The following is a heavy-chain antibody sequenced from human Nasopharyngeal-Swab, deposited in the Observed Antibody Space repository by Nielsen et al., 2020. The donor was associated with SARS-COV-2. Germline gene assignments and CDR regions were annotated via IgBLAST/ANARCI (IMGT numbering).Heavy chain of an antibody. J-gene: IGHJ2*01. CDR2: IIPILGIA. CDR3: ARGDSYGASWYFDL. CDR1: GGTFSSYA. V-gene: IGHV1-69*04. Sequence: SVKVSCKASGGTFSSYAISWVRQAPGQGLEWMGRIIPILGIANYAQKFHGRVTITADKSTSTAYMELSSLRSEDTAVYYCARGDSYGASWYFDLWGRGTLVTVSS. D-gene: IGHD5-18*01.